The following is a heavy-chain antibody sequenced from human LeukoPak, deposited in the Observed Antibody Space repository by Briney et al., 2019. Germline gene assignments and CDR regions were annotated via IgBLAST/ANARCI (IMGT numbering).Heavy chain of an antibody. D-gene: IGHD5-24*01. CDR3: ARDVAREFDY. V-gene: IGHV1-46*01. CDR2: INPSDGST. J-gene: IGHJ4*02. CDR1: GYIFISYY. Sequence: ASVKVSCKASGYIFISYYIHWVRQAPGQGLEWMGVINPSDGSTNYAQKFQGRVTMTRDTSTRTIYMQLSSLRSEDTAVYYCARDVAREFDYWGQRALVTVSS.